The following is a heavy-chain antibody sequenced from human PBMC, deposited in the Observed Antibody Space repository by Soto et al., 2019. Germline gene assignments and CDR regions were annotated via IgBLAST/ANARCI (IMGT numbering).Heavy chain of an antibody. CDR1: GGSISSYY. J-gene: IGHJ4*02. Sequence: NPSETLSLTCTVSGGSISSYYWSWIRQPPGKGLEWIGYIYYSGSTNYNPSLKSRVTISVDTSKNQFSLKLSSVTAADTAVYYCARRRGYSFDYWGQGTLVTVSS. D-gene: IGHD5-18*01. CDR3: ARRRGYSFDY. V-gene: IGHV4-59*08. CDR2: IYYSGST.